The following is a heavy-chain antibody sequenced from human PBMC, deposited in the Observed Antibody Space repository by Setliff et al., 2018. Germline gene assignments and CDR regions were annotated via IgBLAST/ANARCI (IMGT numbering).Heavy chain of an antibody. V-gene: IGHV4-61*02. Sequence: SETLSLTCTVSGGSISSGSYYWSWIRQPAGKGLEWIGRIYASGSTEYNPSLGSRVTISVDTSRNQFSLKLSSGTAADTAVYYCARNSGYYPYYFNYWGQGTLVTVSS. CDR1: GGSISSGSYY. CDR2: IYASGST. D-gene: IGHD3-22*01. CDR3: ARNSGYYPYYFNY. J-gene: IGHJ4*02.